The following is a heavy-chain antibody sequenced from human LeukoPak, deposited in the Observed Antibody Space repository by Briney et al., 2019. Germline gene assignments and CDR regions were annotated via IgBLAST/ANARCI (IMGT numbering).Heavy chain of an antibody. D-gene: IGHD2-15*01. CDR3: AKDSGGRSSWKYFDH. Sequence: GGSLRLSCAASGFTFCSYAMSCVRQAPGEGLEWVSVIGDDGSGTFYADSVRGRFTISRDNSKNTLFLQMSSLRADDTATYYCAKDSGGRSSWKYFDHWGQGTLVTVS. V-gene: IGHV3-23*01. CDR1: GFTFCSYA. J-gene: IGHJ4*02. CDR2: IGDDGSGT.